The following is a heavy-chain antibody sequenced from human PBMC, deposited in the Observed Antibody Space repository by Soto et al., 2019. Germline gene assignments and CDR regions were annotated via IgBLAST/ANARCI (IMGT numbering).Heavy chain of an antibody. CDR1: GYTLTDLS. J-gene: IGHJ4*02. Sequence: ASVKVSCKVSGYTLTDLSMHWVRQSPGKGLEWMGGFDPADGETIYAQKFQGRVTMTEDTSTDTAYMELSSLRSEDTAVYYCATETYYYDSSRSSSVYYFGYWGQGTLVTGSS. CDR2: FDPADGET. V-gene: IGHV1-24*01. CDR3: ATETYYYDSSRSSSVYYFGY. D-gene: IGHD3-22*01.